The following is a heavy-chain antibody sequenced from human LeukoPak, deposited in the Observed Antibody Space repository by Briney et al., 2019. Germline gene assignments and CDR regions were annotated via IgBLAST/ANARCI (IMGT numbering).Heavy chain of an antibody. CDR3: ARGPGIAVAGTLSRGLYFDS. J-gene: IGHJ4*02. CDR2: ISSSSRTI. Sequence: PGGSLRLSCAASGFTFSSYSMNWVRQAPGKGLEWVSYISSSSRTIYYVDSVKGRFTISRDNAKTSLFLQLNSLRADDTAVYYCARGPGIAVAGTLSRGLYFDSWGQGTLVTVSS. CDR1: GFTFSSYS. V-gene: IGHV3-48*01. D-gene: IGHD6-19*01.